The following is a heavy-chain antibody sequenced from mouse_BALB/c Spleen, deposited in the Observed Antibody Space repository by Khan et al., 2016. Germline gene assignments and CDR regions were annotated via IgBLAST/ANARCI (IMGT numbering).Heavy chain of an antibody. Sequence: QIQLVQSGPELKKPGETVKISCKASGYTFTNYGMNWVKQAPGKGLKWMGWINTNSGEPTYAEAFKGRFAFSLGTAASSAYLQINNLKKEDTATYFCAEDYYGRNWFAYWGQGTLVTVSA. D-gene: IGHD1-1*01. CDR2: INTNSGEP. V-gene: IGHV9-3*02. J-gene: IGHJ3*01. CDR3: AEDYYGRNWFAY. CDR1: GYTFTNYG.